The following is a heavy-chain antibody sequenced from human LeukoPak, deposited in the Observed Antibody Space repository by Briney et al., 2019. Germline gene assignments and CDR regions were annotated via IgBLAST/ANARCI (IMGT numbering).Heavy chain of an antibody. CDR2: IIPIFGTA. V-gene: IGHV1-69*13. Sequence: SVKVSCKASGGTFSSYAISWVRQAPGQGLEWMGGIIPIFGTANYAQKFQGRVTITADESTSTAYMELSSLRSEDTAVYYCARSTRITMIVVAENLDYWGQGTLVTVSS. J-gene: IGHJ4*02. CDR3: ARSTRITMIVVAENLDY. CDR1: GGTFSSYA. D-gene: IGHD3-22*01.